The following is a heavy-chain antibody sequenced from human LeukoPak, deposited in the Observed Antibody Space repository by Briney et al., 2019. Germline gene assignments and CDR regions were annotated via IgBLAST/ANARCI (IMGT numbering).Heavy chain of an antibody. J-gene: IGHJ6*02. CDR3: ARDRAGYFYAMDV. V-gene: IGHV3-9*01. CDR2: INWKSNNI. CDR1: GFTFGDYA. Sequence: PGGSLRLSCAASGFTFGDYAMHWVRQAPGKGLEWVSGINWKSNNIGYADSVKGRFTISRDNAKNSLYLQMISLRTEDTALYYCARDRAGYFYAMDVWGQGTSVTVSS. D-gene: IGHD6-13*01.